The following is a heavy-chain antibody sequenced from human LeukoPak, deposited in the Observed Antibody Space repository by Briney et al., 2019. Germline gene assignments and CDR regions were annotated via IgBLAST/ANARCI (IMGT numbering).Heavy chain of an antibody. D-gene: IGHD5/OR15-5a*01. CDR3: AKDLSMIHAFDI. Sequence: GRSLRLSCAASGFTFSSYGMHWARQAPGKGLEWVAVISYDGSNKYYADSVKGRFTISRDNSKNTLYLQMNSLRAEDTAVYYCAKDLSMIHAFDIWGQGTMVTVSS. CDR1: GFTFSSYG. J-gene: IGHJ3*02. V-gene: IGHV3-30*18. CDR2: ISYDGSNK.